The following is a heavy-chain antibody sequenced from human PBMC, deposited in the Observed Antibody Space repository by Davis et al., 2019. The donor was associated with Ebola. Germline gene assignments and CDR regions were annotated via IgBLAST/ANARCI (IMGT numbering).Heavy chain of an antibody. V-gene: IGHV5-51*01. D-gene: IGHD2-15*01. CDR2: IYPGDSDT. CDR3: ARHLLTASGGMDV. J-gene: IGHJ6*02. Sequence: GESLKISCKGSGYSFTSYWIGWVRQMPGKGLEWMGIIYPGDSDTRYSPSFEGQVTISVDRSITTAYLQWSSLKASDTAIYYCARHLLTASGGMDVWGQGTTVTVSS. CDR1: GYSFTSYW.